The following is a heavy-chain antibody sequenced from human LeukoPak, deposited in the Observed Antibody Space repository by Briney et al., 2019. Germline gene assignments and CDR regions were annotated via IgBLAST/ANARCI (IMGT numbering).Heavy chain of an antibody. CDR1: GESLSGYY. D-gene: IGHD6-6*01. V-gene: IGHV4-34*01. J-gene: IGHJ5*02. CDR3: ARGVYNSSSLSGWFDP. CDR2: INHSGST. Sequence: PSETLSLTCVVFGESLSGYYWSWIRQPPGMGLEWIGEINHSGSTNYNPSLKSRVTISVDTSKNQFSLKLNSVTAADTAIYCCARGVYNSSSLSGWFDPWGQGSLVTVSS.